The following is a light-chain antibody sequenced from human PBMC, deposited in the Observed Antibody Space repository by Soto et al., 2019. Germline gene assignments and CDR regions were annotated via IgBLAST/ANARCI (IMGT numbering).Light chain of an antibody. Sequence: DIQMTQSPSTLSASVGDRVTITCRASQSLSRGLAWYQQKQGKAPKLLIYKASSLESGVPPRFSGSGSGTEFTLTISSLQPDDFATYYCQQYNSLPWTFCQGTKVEIK. CDR3: QQYNSLPWT. CDR2: KAS. CDR1: QSLSRG. J-gene: IGKJ1*01. V-gene: IGKV1-5*03.